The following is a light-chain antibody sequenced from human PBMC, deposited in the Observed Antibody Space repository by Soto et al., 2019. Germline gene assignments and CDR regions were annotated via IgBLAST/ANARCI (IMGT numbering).Light chain of an antibody. J-gene: IGKJ1*01. V-gene: IGKV1-5*01. CDR2: DAS. Sequence: DIQMTQTPSTLSASVGDRVIITCRASQSISRWLAWYQQKPGKAPKLLIFDASSLQSGVPSRFSGSGSGTDFALTISSLQPEDFATYYCLQDYNYPPWTFGQGTKVDIK. CDR1: QSISRW. CDR3: LQDYNYPPWT.